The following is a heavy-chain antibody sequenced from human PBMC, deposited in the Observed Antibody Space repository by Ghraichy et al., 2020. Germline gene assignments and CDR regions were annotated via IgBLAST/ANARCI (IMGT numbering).Heavy chain of an antibody. V-gene: IGHV3-48*03. J-gene: IGHJ4*02. Sequence: GGFLRLSCAASGFTFSSYEMNWVRQAPGKGLEWVSYISSGGSTIYYADSVKGRFTISRDNAKNSLYLQMNSLRAEDTAVYYCARALSYDILTGYYIPPFPREFDYWGQGTLVTVSS. D-gene: IGHD3-9*01. CDR1: GFTFSSYE. CDR2: ISSGGSTI. CDR3: ARALSYDILTGYYIPPFPREFDY.